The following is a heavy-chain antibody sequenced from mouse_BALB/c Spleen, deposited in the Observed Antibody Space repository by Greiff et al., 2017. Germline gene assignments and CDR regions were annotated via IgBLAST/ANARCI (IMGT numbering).Heavy chain of an antibody. J-gene: IGHJ4*01. CDR1: GFSLTSYD. CDR3: VREGLRLPYYAMDY. CDR2: IWTGGGT. Sequence: QVQLKQSGPGLVAPSQSLSITCTVSGFSLTSYDISWIRQPPGKGLEWLGVIWTGGGTNYNSAFMSRLSISKDNSKSQVFLKMNSLQTDDTAIYYCVREGLRLPYYAMDYWGQGTSVTVSS. D-gene: IGHD1-2*01. V-gene: IGHV2-9-2*01.